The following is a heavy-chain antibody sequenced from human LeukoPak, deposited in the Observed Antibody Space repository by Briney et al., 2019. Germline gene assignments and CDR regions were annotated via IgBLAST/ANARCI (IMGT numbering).Heavy chain of an antibody. D-gene: IGHD2/OR15-2a*01. CDR3: ARDSMPNRYPLWPGYYYYGMDV. V-gene: IGHV3-7*01. J-gene: IGHJ6*02. CDR1: GFTFSSYW. Sequence: QPGGSLRLSCAASGFTFSSYWMSWVRQAPGKGLEWVANIKQDGSEKYYVDSVKGRFTISRDNAKNSLYLQMNSLRAEDTAVYYCARDSMPNRYPLWPGYYYYGMDVWGQGTTVTVSS. CDR2: IKQDGSEK.